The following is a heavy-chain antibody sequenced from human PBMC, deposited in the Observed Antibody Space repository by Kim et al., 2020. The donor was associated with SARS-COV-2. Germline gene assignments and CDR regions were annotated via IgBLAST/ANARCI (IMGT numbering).Heavy chain of an antibody. D-gene: IGHD5-12*01. V-gene: IGHV3-43*02. J-gene: IGHJ4*02. CDR1: GFTFDDYA. CDR2: ISGDGGST. Sequence: GGSLRLSCAASGFTFDDYAMHWVRQAPGKGLEWVSLISGDGGSTYYADSVKGRFTISRDNSKNSLYLQMNSLRTEDTALYYCAKDPSRDGYNTLFDYWGQGTLVTVSS. CDR3: AKDPSRDGYNTLFDY.